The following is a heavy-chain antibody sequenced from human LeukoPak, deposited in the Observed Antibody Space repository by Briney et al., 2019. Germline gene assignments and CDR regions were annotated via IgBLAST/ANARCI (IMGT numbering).Heavy chain of an antibody. J-gene: IGHJ4*02. CDR2: IHSSGSTT. CDR3: ARHEEEDGYNAKTIDY. D-gene: IGHD5-24*01. V-gene: IGHV4-39*01. CDR1: GGSISSSNNY. Sequence: PSETLSLTCTVSGGSISSSNNYWGWVRQPPGKGLEWIGTIHSSGSTTYYAPSLKSRLTISVDTSKNQFSLKLSSVTAADTAVYYCARHEEEDGYNAKTIDYWGQGTLVTVSS.